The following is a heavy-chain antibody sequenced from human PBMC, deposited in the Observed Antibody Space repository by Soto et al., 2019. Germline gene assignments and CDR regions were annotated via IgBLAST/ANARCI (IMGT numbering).Heavy chain of an antibody. V-gene: IGHV3-72*01. CDR2: IRKKINDYTT. Sequence: GGSLRLSCAASGFTFSDHYMDWVRQAPGKGLEWVGRIRKKINDYTTEYAASVKGRFTISRDNAKNSLYLQMNSLRAEDTAVYYCARPLGGVIVYFDYWGQGTLVTVSS. CDR1: GFTFSDHY. D-gene: IGHD3-16*02. CDR3: ARPLGGVIVYFDY. J-gene: IGHJ4*02.